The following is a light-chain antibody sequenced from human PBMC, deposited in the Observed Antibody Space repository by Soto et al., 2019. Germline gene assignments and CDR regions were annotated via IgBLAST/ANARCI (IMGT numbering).Light chain of an antibody. Sequence: EIVMTQAPATLSVSPGERATLSCRASQSVSTNLAWYQDKPGQAPRLLIFGASIRASGIPARFSGSGSGTEFTLTISSLQSEDFALYFCQQYDNWPPWTFGQGTKVDIK. CDR1: QSVSTN. V-gene: IGKV3-15*01. J-gene: IGKJ1*01. CDR3: QQYDNWPPWT. CDR2: GAS.